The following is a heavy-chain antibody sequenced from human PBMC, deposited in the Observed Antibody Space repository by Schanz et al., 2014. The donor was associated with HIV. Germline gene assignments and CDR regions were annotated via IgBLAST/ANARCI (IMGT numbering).Heavy chain of an antibody. V-gene: IGHV3-33*01. J-gene: IGHJ6*02. CDR3: ARDAASHSYGSTMDV. CDR1: GFSFSSYG. D-gene: IGHD5-18*01. CDR2: IWHDGSSK. Sequence: QVQVVESGGGVVQPGRSLRLSCAASGFSFSSYGMHWVRQAPGKGLEWVAVIWHDGSSKYYTDSVKGRFTISRDSSKNTLYLQMNSLRAEDTAVYYCARDAASHSYGSTMDVWGQGTTVTVSS.